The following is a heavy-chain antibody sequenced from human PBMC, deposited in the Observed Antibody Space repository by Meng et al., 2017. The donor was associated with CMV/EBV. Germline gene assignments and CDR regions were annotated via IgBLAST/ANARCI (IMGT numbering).Heavy chain of an antibody. CDR3: ARHPGHWGYYDSSGYYEGNFDY. CDR2: IYPGDSDT. Sequence: GGSLRLSCKGSGYSFTSYWIGWVRQMPGKGLEWMGIIYPGDSDTRYSPSFQGQVTISADKSIRTAYLQWSSLKASDTAMYYCARHPGHWGYYDSSGYYEGNFDYWGQGTLVTVSS. V-gene: IGHV5-51*01. J-gene: IGHJ4*02. D-gene: IGHD3-22*01. CDR1: GYSFTSYW.